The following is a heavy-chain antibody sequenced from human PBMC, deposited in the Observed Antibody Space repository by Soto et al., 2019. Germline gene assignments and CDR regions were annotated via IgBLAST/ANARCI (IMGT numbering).Heavy chain of an antibody. D-gene: IGHD4-4*01. CDR1: GYTSTNCN. CDR3: ARDLPGGNKPLDS. J-gene: IGHJ4*02. V-gene: IGHV1-46*01. CDR2: ITPSGGST. Sequence: QVQLVQSGPEVRKPGASVTLSCKASGYTSTNCNLHWVRQAPGQGLEWMGLITPSGGSTTYAQRFKGRVTMTRDTSTGYMELSSLRSEDTAVYYCARDLPGGNKPLDSWGQGTLVTVSS.